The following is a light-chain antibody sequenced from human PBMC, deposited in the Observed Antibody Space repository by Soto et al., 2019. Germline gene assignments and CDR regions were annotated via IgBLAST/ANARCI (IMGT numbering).Light chain of an antibody. V-gene: IGKV3-11*01. Sequence: EIVFAQSPATLFLSLGERATLSCRASQSVSSYLAWYQQKPGQAPRLLIYDASNRATGIPARFSGSGSGTDFTLTISCLEPEDFAVYYCQXRSNWPITFGQGTRLEIK. CDR1: QSVSSY. J-gene: IGKJ5*01. CDR3: QXRSNWPIT. CDR2: DAS.